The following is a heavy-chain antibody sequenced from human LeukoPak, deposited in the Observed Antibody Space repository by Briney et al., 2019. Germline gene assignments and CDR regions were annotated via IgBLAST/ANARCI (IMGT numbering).Heavy chain of an antibody. D-gene: IGHD3-22*01. CDR3: AKDPITMIVVPDAFDI. J-gene: IGHJ3*02. Sequence: PGGSLRLSCAASGFTFSSYAMSWVRQAPGKGLEWASAISGSGGSTYYADSVKGRFTISRDNSKNTLYLQMNSLRAEDTAVYYCAKDPITMIVVPDAFDIWGQGTMVTVSS. CDR1: GFTFSSYA. CDR2: ISGSGGST. V-gene: IGHV3-23*01.